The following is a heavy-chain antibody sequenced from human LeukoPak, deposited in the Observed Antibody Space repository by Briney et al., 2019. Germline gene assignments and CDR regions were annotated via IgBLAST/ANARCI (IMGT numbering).Heavy chain of an antibody. CDR3: ARDILSPYDY. J-gene: IGHJ4*02. D-gene: IGHD3-9*01. CDR2: IKQVGREK. Sequence: AAGSLRLSSAPSGLTPSSYWMSWDRHPPGKWREWVSNIKQVGREKYYVDSVKGRFTICRDNAKNTLYLQMNSLRAEDTAVYCCARDILSPYDYWGQGTLVTVSS. CDR1: GLTPSSYW. V-gene: IGHV3-7*01.